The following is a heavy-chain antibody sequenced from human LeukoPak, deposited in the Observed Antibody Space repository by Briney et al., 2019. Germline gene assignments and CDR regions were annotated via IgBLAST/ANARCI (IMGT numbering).Heavy chain of an antibody. Sequence: PSETLSLTCTVSGGSISSYYWSWIRQPPGKGLEWIGYIYYSGSTNYNPSLKSRVTISVDTSKNQFSLKLSSVTAADTAVYYCARFARVPSIAVAGTDSWYFDLWGRGTLVTVSS. V-gene: IGHV4-59*01. CDR1: GGSISSYY. CDR2: IYYSGST. J-gene: IGHJ2*01. CDR3: ARFARVPSIAVAGTDSWYFDL. D-gene: IGHD6-19*01.